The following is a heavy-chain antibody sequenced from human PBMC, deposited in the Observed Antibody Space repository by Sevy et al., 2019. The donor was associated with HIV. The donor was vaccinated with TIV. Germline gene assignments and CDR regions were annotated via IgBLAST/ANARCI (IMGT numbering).Heavy chain of an antibody. CDR3: AREGCTKPHDY. Sequence: GGSLRLSCAASGFRLSKYSMSWIRQTPGKGLEWVSTFSFGCGKINYADSVKGRFTISRDDSRNTFYLQMKSLRAEDTAIYYCAREGCTKPHDYWGQGAVVTVSS. D-gene: IGHD2-8*01. J-gene: IGHJ4*02. CDR2: FSFGCGKI. V-gene: IGHV3-23*01. CDR1: GFRLSKYS.